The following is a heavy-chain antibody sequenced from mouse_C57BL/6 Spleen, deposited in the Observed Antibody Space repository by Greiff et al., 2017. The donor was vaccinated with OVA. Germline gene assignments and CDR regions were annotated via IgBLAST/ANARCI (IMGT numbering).Heavy chain of an antibody. J-gene: IGHJ1*03. CDR3: AREDRDGYYVRYFDV. CDR1: GYTFTDYY. D-gene: IGHD2-3*01. Sequence: EVQLVESGPELVKPGASVKMSCKASGYTFTDYYMHWVKQSHGKSLEWIGYIYPNNGGNGYNQKFKGKATLTVDKSSSTAYMELRSLTSEDSAVYYCAREDRDGYYVRYFDVWGTGTTVTVSS. V-gene: IGHV1-34*01. CDR2: IYPNNGGN.